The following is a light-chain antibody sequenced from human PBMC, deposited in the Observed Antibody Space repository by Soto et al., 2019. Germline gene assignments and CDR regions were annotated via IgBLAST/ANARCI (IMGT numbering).Light chain of an antibody. V-gene: IGKV3-15*01. CDR3: QQYSNWPPIT. J-gene: IGKJ5*01. Sequence: EIVLTQSPATLSVSPGERASLSCRASQTISTKLGWSQQTPGQAPRLLSYGASTRATGIPDRFSGSGSGTEFTLTTSSLQSEDLVISYCQQYSNWPPITFGQGTRLEIK. CDR1: QTISTK. CDR2: GAS.